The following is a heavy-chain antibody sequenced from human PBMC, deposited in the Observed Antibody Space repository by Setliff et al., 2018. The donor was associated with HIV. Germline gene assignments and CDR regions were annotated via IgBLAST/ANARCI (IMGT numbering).Heavy chain of an antibody. V-gene: IGHV4-39*01. CDR3: ARLGDNSDWRSNYFFYYMDV. D-gene: IGHD3-22*01. CDR2: LFHTGSS. CDR1: GDSLAGSHYS. J-gene: IGHJ6*03. Sequence: PSETLSLTCTVSGDSLAGSHYSWGWVRQPPGQGLEWLGNLFHTGSSYFNPSRKSRLTMSVDTSKNQFSLSLSSMTAADSAVYYCARLGDNSDWRSNYFFYYMDVWGKGTTVTVS.